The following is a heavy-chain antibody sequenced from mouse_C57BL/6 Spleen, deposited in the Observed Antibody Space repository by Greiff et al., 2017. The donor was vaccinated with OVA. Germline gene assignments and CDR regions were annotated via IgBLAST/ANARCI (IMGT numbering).Heavy chain of an antibody. J-gene: IGHJ1*03. CDR3: ARCYDGYPYWYFDV. Sequence: EVQVVESGGGLVKPGGSLKLSCAASGFTFSSYTLSWVRQTPEKRLEWVATISGGGGNTYYPDSVKGRFTISRDNAKNTLYLQMSSLRSEDTALYYCARCYDGYPYWYFDVWGTGTTVTVSS. CDR1: GFTFSSYT. V-gene: IGHV5-9*01. CDR2: ISGGGGNT. D-gene: IGHD2-3*01.